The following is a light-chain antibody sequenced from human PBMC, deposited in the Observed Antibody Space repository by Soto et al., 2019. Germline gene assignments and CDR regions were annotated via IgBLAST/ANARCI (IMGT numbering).Light chain of an antibody. V-gene: IGLV2-14*01. CDR2: EVT. CDR3: SSYTSSSTPVV. Sequence: QSALIQPASVSGSPGQSITISCTGSGSDVGAYNYVSWYQQHPDKAPKLLIFEVTNRPSGVSDRFSGSKSGNTASLTISSLQAEDEADYYCSSYTSSSTPVVFGGGTKLTVL. J-gene: IGLJ2*01. CDR1: GSDVGAYNY.